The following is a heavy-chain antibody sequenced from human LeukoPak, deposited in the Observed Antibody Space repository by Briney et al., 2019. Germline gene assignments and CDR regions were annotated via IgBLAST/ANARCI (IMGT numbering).Heavy chain of an antibody. V-gene: IGHV1-18*01. CDR3: ARAGGPIVVAREQYFQH. J-gene: IGHJ1*01. CDR1: GYTFTSYG. D-gene: IGHD3-22*01. CDR2: ISAYNGNT. Sequence: GASVKVSCKASGYTFTSYGISWVRQAPGQGLEWMGWISAYNGNTNYAQKLQGRVTMTTNTSTSTAYMELRSLRSDDTAVYYCARAGGPIVVAREQYFQHWGQGTLVTVSS.